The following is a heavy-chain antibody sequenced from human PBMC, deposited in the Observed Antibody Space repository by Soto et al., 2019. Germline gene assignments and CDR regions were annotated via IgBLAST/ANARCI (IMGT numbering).Heavy chain of an antibody. J-gene: IGHJ4*02. CDR3: ARVRSSPCRYFDF. Sequence: SETLSLTCVVSGFSISSGFYWGWIRQSPGKGLEWIGSIYYSGGIYYNPSLRSRISVALDTSKNQFSLKLNSVSAADTAVYYCARVRSSPCRYFDFWGPGLLGTVSS. CDR2: IYYSGGI. V-gene: IGHV4-38-2*01. D-gene: IGHD2-15*01. CDR1: GFSISSGFY.